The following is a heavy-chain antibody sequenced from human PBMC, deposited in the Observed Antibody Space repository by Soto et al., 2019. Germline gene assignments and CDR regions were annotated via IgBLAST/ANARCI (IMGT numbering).Heavy chain of an antibody. D-gene: IGHD3-10*01. V-gene: IGHV4-59*08. CDR1: GGSISSYY. CDR2: IYYSGST. J-gene: IGHJ4*02. Sequence: QVQLQESGPGLVKPSETLSLTCTVSGGSISSYYWSWIRQPPGKGLEWIGYIYYSGSTNYNPSLKSRVPISGDTSKNQFSLKLNSMTAADTAVYYCARHNYGSGSTYLDYWGQGTLVTVSS. CDR3: ARHNYGSGSTYLDY.